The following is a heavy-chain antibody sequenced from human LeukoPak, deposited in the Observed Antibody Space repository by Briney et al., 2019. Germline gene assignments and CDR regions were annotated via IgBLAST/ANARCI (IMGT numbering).Heavy chain of an antibody. V-gene: IGHV4-59*12. Sequence: SETLSLTCTVSGGSISSYYWSWIRQPPGKGLEWIGYVYYSGSTNYNPSLESRVAISVDTSKNRFSLRLSSVTAADMAVYYCASPSPGFDPWGQGTLVTVSS. CDR2: VYYSGST. J-gene: IGHJ5*02. CDR3: ASPSPGFDP. CDR1: GGSISSYY.